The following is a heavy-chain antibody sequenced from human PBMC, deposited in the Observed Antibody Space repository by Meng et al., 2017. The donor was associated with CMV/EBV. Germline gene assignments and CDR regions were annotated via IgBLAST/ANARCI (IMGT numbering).Heavy chain of an antibody. CDR1: TGYY. V-gene: IGHV1-2*02. CDR3: ARDWLGYCSSTSCPSYWFDP. Sequence: TGYYMHWVRQAPGQGLEWMGWINPNSGGTNYAQKFQGRVTMTRDTSISTAYMELSRPRSDDTAVYYCARDWLGYCSSTSCPSYWFDPWGQGTLVTVSS. J-gene: IGHJ5*02. D-gene: IGHD2-2*01. CDR2: INPNSGGT.